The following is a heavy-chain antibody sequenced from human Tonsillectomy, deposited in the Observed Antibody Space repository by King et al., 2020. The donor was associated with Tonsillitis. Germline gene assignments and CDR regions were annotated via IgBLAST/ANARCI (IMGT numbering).Heavy chain of an antibody. CDR1: GYSFTSYY. Sequence: VQLVESGAEVKKPGASVKVSCKASGYSFTSYYMHWVRQAPGQGLEWMGILNPSGGSTIYAQKFQGRVTMTRDTSTSTVYMELSSLRSEDTAVYYWLVLGFLSGGSCSLTPANYYYMDVWGKGTTVTVSS. V-gene: IGHV1-46*01. CDR3: LVLGFLSGGSCSLTPANYYYMDV. CDR2: LNPSGGST. D-gene: IGHD2-15*01. J-gene: IGHJ6*03.